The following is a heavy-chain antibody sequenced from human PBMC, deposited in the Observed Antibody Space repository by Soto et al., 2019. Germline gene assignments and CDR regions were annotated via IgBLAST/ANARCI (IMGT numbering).Heavy chain of an antibody. CDR1: GFTFSSYW. J-gene: IGHJ4*02. Sequence: EVQLVESGGGLVQPGGSLRLSCAASGFTFSSYWMSWVRQAPGKGLEWVANIKQDGSEKYYVDSVKGRFTISRDNAKNAQFLQMNSLRADDSAVYYCARGSYSIGPSYFDYWGQGTLVTGSS. D-gene: IGHD6-19*01. V-gene: IGHV3-7*01. CDR3: ARGSYSIGPSYFDY. CDR2: IKQDGSEK.